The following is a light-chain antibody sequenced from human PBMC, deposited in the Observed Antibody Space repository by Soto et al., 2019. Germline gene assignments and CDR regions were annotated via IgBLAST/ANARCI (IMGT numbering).Light chain of an antibody. CDR3: QQYSSSPWT. J-gene: IGKJ1*01. V-gene: IGKV3-20*01. CDR2: GAS. CDR1: QSVSSSY. Sequence: EIVLTQSPGTLSLSPGERATLSCRASQSVSSSYLAWYQQKPGQAPRLLIYGASSRATGIPDRFSGSGSGTDLNLNISRLEPEDVAVYSCQQYSSSPWTFGQGTKVEIK.